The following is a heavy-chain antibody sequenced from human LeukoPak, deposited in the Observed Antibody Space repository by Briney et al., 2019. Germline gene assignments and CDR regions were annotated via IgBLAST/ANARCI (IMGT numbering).Heavy chain of an antibody. D-gene: IGHD1-14*01. V-gene: IGHV3-30*02. CDR1: GFTFSSYG. Sequence: GGSLRLSCAASGFTFSSYGMHWVRQAPGKGLEWVAFIRYDGSNKYYADSVKGRFTISRDNAKNSLYLQMNSLRAEDTAVYYCARDISLLNWGQGTLVTVSS. CDR3: ARDISLLN. CDR2: IRYDGSNK. J-gene: IGHJ4*02.